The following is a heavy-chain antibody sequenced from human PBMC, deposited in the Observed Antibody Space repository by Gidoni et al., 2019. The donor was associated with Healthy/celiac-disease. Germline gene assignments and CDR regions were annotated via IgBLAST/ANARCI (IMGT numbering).Heavy chain of an antibody. D-gene: IGHD6-13*01. Sequence: QVQLQESGPGLVKPSETLSLTCTVSGGSISSYYWSWNRQPAGKGLEWIGRIYTSGSTNYNPSLKSRVTMSVDTSKNQFSLKLSSVTAADTAVYYCARSLRGSSWYYFDYWGQGTLVTVSS. V-gene: IGHV4-4*07. CDR2: IYTSGST. CDR3: ARSLRGSSWYYFDY. J-gene: IGHJ4*02. CDR1: GGSISSYY.